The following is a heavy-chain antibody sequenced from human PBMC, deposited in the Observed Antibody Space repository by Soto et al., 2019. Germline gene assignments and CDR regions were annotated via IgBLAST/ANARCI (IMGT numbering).Heavy chain of an antibody. CDR3: ARAFLSAQVFGELSGY. Sequence: QVQLVESGGGVVQPGRSLRLSCAASGFTFSSYAMHWVRQAPGKGLEWVAVISYDGSNKYYADSVKGRFTISRDNSKNXLYLQMNSLRAEDTAVYYCARAFLSAQVFGELSGYWGQGTLVTVSS. J-gene: IGHJ4*02. CDR1: GFTFSSYA. CDR2: ISYDGSNK. D-gene: IGHD3-10*02. V-gene: IGHV3-30-3*01.